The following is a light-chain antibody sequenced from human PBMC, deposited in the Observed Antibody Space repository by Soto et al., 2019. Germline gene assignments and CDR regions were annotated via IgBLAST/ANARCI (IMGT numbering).Light chain of an antibody. V-gene: IGKV3-15*01. CDR3: HHYNNWPPGT. CDR1: QSISSN. J-gene: IGKJ2*02. Sequence: EIVMTQSPATLSVSPGERATLSCRASQSISSNLAWYQQKPGQAPSLLLYGASTRATGIPARFSGSGSGTDFTLTISSLQAEDFAVYYCHHYNNWPPGTFGQGTKLDIK. CDR2: GAS.